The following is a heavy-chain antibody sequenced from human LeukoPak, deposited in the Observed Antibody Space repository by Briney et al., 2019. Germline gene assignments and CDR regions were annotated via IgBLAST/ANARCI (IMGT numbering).Heavy chain of an antibody. D-gene: IGHD2-21*02. V-gene: IGHV4-30-4*07. CDR1: GGSISSGGYS. CDR2: IYNSGST. Sequence: SETLSLTCAVSGGSISSGGYSYHWIRQPPGKGLEWLGYIYNSGSTSYNPSLKSRVTMSVDTSKNQFSLKLTFVTAADTALYYCARGWGPAYCGGDCHRHFDYWGQGALVTVSS. J-gene: IGHJ4*02. CDR3: ARGWGPAYCGGDCHRHFDY.